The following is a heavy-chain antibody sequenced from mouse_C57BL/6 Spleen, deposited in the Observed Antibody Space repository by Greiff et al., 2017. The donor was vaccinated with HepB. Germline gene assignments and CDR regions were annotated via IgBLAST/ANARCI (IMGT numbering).Heavy chain of an antibody. CDR1: GFTFSSYG. CDR3: ARQAYYYGSSPYYFDY. V-gene: IGHV5-6*01. Sequence: VQLKESGGDLVKPGGSLKLSCAASGFTFSSYGMSWVRQTPDKRLEWVATISSGGSYTYYPDSVKGRFTISRDNAKNTLYLQLSSRQSEDTAMYYCARQAYYYGSSPYYFDYWGQGTTLTVSS. CDR2: ISSGGSYT. D-gene: IGHD1-1*01. J-gene: IGHJ2*01.